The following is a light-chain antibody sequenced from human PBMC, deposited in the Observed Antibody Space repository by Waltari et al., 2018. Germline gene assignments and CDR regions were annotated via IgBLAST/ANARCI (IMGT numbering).Light chain of an antibody. J-gene: IGKJ4*01. CDR3: QQVNGYPLT. V-gene: IGKV1-9*01. Sequence: DVQLTHSPSFLSASVGDRVTIPCRASPCINTYLVWYQQKPGKAPKVLIYAASTLQSGVPSRFSGSGSGTEFTLTITSLQPEDFATYYCQQVNGYPLTFGGGTKVEIK. CDR2: AAS. CDR1: PCINTY.